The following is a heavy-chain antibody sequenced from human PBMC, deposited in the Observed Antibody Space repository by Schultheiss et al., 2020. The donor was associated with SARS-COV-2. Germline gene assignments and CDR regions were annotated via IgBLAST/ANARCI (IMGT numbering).Heavy chain of an antibody. CDR3: ARGGVAVAVGRNWFDP. V-gene: IGHV4-61*02. D-gene: IGHD6-19*01. CDR1: GGSISSSSYY. Sequence: SQTLSLTCTVSGGSISSSSYYWGWIRQPAGKGLEWIGRIYTSGSTNYNPSLKSRVTMSVDTSKNQFSLKLSSMTAADTAVYYCARGGVAVAVGRNWFDPWGQGTLVTVSS. CDR2: IYTSGST. J-gene: IGHJ5*02.